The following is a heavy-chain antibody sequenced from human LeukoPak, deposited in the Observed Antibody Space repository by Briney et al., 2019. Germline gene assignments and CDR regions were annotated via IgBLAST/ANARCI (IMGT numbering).Heavy chain of an antibody. Sequence: GESLKISSKGSGYSFSNYYIDWVRQMPGKGLEWMGVMYPGGSDIRYSPSFQGQVTISADKSIDTAYLQWSSLKASDSAMYYCASRTGSYYPFDSWGQGTLVTVSS. D-gene: IGHD1-26*01. CDR2: MYPGGSDI. CDR1: GYSFSNYY. J-gene: IGHJ4*02. CDR3: ASRTGSYYPFDS. V-gene: IGHV5-51*01.